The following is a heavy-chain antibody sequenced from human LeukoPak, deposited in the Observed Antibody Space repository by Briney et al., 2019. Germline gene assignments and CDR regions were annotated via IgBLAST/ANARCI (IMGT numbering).Heavy chain of an antibody. CDR2: INHSGST. CDR1: GGSFSGYY. CDR3: ARVPRNSNRLAYCGGDCYRDY. Sequence: SETLSLTCAVYGGSFSGYYWSWIRPPPGKGLEWIGEINHSGSTNYNPSLKSRVTISVDTSKNQFSLKLSSVTAADTAVYYCARVPRNSNRLAYCGGDCYRDYWGQGTLVTVSS. D-gene: IGHD2-21*02. J-gene: IGHJ4*02. V-gene: IGHV4-34*01.